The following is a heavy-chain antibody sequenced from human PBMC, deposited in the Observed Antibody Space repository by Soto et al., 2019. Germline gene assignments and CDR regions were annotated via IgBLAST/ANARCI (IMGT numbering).Heavy chain of an antibody. CDR3: ARERGNIEQLWFWTDIGDDYYYYYGMDV. Sequence: KPGGSLRLSCAASGFTFSDYYMSWIRQAPGKGLEWVSYISSSGSTIYYADSVKGRFTISRDNAKNSLYLQMNSLRAEDTAVYYCARERGNIEQLWFWTDIGDDYYYYYGMDVWGQGTTVTVSS. CDR2: ISSSGSTI. V-gene: IGHV3-11*01. CDR1: GFTFSDYY. D-gene: IGHD5-18*01. J-gene: IGHJ6*02.